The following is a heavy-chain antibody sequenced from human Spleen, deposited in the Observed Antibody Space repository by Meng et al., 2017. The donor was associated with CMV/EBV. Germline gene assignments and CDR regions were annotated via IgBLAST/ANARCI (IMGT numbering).Heavy chain of an antibody. D-gene: IGHD3-10*01. Sequence: ASVKVSCKASGYTFTGHYLHWVRQAPGQGLEWIGWITPSSGGTNYAQNFQGRVTMTRDTSISTAYMEQSRLRSDDTAVYYCARGGSGYYGSGLPGYWGQGTLVTVSS. CDR1: GYTFTGHY. CDR2: ITPSSGGT. J-gene: IGHJ4*02. V-gene: IGHV1-2*02. CDR3: ARGGSGYYGSGLPGY.